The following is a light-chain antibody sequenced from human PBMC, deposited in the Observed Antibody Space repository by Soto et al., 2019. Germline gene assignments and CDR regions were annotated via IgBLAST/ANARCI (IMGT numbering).Light chain of an antibody. CDR1: QTFSSH. V-gene: IGKV3-11*01. CDR3: QQRSNWPPVIT. Sequence: EIVLTQSPATLSLSPGERATLSCRASQTFSSHLAWYQQKPGQAPRLLIYDASKRATGIPARFSGRGSWTDFTLTISSLEHEDVAVYYCQQRSNWPPVITFGQVTRLEIK. J-gene: IGKJ5*01. CDR2: DAS.